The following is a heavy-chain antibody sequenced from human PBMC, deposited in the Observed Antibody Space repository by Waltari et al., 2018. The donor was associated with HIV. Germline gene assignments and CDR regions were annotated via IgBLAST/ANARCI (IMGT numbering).Heavy chain of an antibody. CDR3: AKEQDFVTIIFNYYLGLDV. V-gene: IGHV3-7*03. D-gene: IGHD2-15*01. CDR1: GFTFSSHW. J-gene: IGHJ6*02. Sequence: LVESGGGLVQPGRSLRLSCAASGFTFSSHWMTWVRQAPGKGLEWVAAIKQDGSEKNYGDSVRGRVTISRDNANTSLYLQMNRLRVEDTGIYYCAKEQDFVTIIFNYYLGLDVWGQGTSVTVSS. CDR2: IKQDGSEK.